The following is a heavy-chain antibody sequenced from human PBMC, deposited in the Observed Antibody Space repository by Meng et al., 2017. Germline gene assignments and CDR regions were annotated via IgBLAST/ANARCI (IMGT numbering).Heavy chain of an antibody. CDR3: ARDHVWYFDL. CDR1: GFTFSSYA. J-gene: IGHJ2*01. Sequence: VQVGGSGGGLVQPGGSLRLSCAASGFTFSSYAMHWVRQAPGKGLEWVAVISYDGSNKYYADSVKGRFTISRDNSKNTLYLQMNSLRAEDTAVYYCARDHVWYFDLWGRGTLVTVSS. CDR2: ISYDGSNK. V-gene: IGHV3-30*01.